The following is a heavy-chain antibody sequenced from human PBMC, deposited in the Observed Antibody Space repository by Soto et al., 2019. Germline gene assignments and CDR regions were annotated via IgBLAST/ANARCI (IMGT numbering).Heavy chain of an antibody. D-gene: IGHD3-22*01. Sequence: SGPTLVNPTQTLTLTCTFSGFSLSTSGVGVGWIRQPPGRALEWLALIYWDDDKRYSPSLKSRLTITKDTSKNQVVLTMTNMDPLDTGTYYCAHSLIGYYYDSSGSNWFDPWGQGTLVTVSS. J-gene: IGHJ5*02. CDR3: AHSLIGYYYDSSGSNWFDP. V-gene: IGHV2-5*02. CDR1: GFSLSTSGVG. CDR2: IYWDDDK.